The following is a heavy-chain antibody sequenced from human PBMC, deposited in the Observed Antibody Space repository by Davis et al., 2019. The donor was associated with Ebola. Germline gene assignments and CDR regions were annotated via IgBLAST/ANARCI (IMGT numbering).Heavy chain of an antibody. CDR3: AKSPFRIAVAGADWYFDL. CDR2: ISGSGGST. V-gene: IGHV3-23*01. CDR1: GFTFSSYA. Sequence: GGSLRLSCAASGFTFSSYAMSWVRQAPGKGLEWVSAISGSGGSTYYADSVKGRFTISRDNSKNTLYLQMSSLRADDTAVYYCAKSPFRIAVAGADWYFDLWGRGTLVTVSS. J-gene: IGHJ2*01. D-gene: IGHD6-19*01.